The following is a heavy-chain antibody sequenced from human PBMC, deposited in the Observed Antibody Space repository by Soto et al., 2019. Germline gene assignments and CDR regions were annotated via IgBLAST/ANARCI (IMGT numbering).Heavy chain of an antibody. CDR1: GFTFSDYY. D-gene: IGHD3-3*01. V-gene: IGHV3-11*01. CDR3: ARDASEYDFWSGTGHDAFDI. Sequence: QVQLVESGGGLVKPGGSLRLSCAASGFTFSDYYMSWIRQAPGKGLEWVSYISSSGSIIYYADSVKGRFTISRDNAKNSLYLQMNSLRAEDTAVYYCARDASEYDFWSGTGHDAFDIWGQGTMVTVSS. J-gene: IGHJ3*02. CDR2: ISSSGSII.